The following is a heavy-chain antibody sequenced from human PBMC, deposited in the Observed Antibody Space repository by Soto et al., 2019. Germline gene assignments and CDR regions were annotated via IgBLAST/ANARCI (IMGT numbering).Heavy chain of an antibody. V-gene: IGHV4-59*01. J-gene: IGHJ6*02. CDR2: IYYSGRD. CDR1: GGAISSYY. Sequence: QVQLQESGPGLVKPSETLSLTCTVSGGAISSYYWSWIRQPPGKGLELIGYIYYSGRDNYNPSLKSRVTISVDTSKNQFSLKLSSVTAADTAVYYCARTNPTYYYYGMDVWGQGTTVTVSS. CDR3: ARTNPTYYYYGMDV.